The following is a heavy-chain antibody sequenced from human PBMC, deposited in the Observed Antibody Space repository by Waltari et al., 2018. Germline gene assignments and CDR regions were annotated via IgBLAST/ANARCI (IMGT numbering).Heavy chain of an antibody. Sequence: QVQLQESVPGLVKPSETLSLTCTVSGGSISSHYWSWIRQPPGKGLEWIGYIYYSGSTNYNPSLKSRVTISVDTSKNQFSLKLSSVTAADTAVYYCASTQRMSGWYESHEYFQHWGQGTLVTVSS. J-gene: IGHJ1*01. V-gene: IGHV4-59*11. CDR2: IYYSGST. CDR1: GGSISSHY. D-gene: IGHD6-19*01. CDR3: ASTQRMSGWYESHEYFQH.